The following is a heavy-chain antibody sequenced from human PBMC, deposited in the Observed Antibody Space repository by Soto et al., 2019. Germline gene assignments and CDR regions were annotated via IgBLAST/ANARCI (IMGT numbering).Heavy chain of an antibody. CDR3: ARAEGIAVAYFPAAIYYFDY. D-gene: IGHD6-19*01. J-gene: IGHJ4*02. V-gene: IGHV4-59*01. Sequence: SETLSLTCTVSGGSISSYYWSWIRQPPGKGLEWIGYIYYSGSTNYNPSLKSRVTISVDTSKNQFSLKLSSVTAADTAVYYCARAEGIAVAYFPAAIYYFDYWGQGTLVTVSS. CDR1: GGSISSYY. CDR2: IYYSGST.